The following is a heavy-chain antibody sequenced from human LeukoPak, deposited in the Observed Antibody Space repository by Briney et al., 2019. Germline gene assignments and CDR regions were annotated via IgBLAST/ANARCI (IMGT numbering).Heavy chain of an antibody. CDR2: INTDGSET. J-gene: IGHJ4*02. CDR1: RFTFRTYW. D-gene: IGHD3-22*01. V-gene: IGHV3-74*01. Sequence: GGSLTLSCPASRFTFRTYWMHWVRQVPGKGLVWVSRINTDGSETVYADNVKGRFTISRDNARNTLYLQMNSLRVEDTAVYYCTRTYYYDSRDYFDFWGQGALVIVSS. CDR3: TRTYYYDSRDYFDF.